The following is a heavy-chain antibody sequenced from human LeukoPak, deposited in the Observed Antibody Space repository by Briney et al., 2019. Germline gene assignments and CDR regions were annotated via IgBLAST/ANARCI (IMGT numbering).Heavy chain of an antibody. Sequence: ASVKVSCKASGYTFTSYGISWVRQAPGQGLEWMGWISDYNGNTNYAQKLQGRVTMTTDTSTSTAYMELRSLRSDDTAVYYCARHSSTKRTYYYYYGMDVWGQGTTVTVSS. D-gene: IGHD6-19*01. J-gene: IGHJ6*02. V-gene: IGHV1-18*01. CDR1: GYTFTSYG. CDR3: ARHSSTKRTYYYYYGMDV. CDR2: ISDYNGNT.